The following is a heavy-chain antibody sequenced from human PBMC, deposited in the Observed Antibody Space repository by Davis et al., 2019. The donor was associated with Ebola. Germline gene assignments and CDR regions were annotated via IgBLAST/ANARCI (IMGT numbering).Heavy chain of an antibody. D-gene: IGHD3-16*02. V-gene: IGHV1-18*01. CDR3: AKDRPGVDVIVLEVFDY. J-gene: IGHJ4*02. CDR1: GYDFSSDG. CDR2: ISVYNGDT. Sequence: ASVKVSCKASGYDFSSDGISWVRQAPGQGLEWMGWISVYNGDTAYARKFQGRMTMTTDKSTSTAYMELLSLKSDDTAVYFCAKDRPGVDVIVLEVFDYWGQGTLVTVSS.